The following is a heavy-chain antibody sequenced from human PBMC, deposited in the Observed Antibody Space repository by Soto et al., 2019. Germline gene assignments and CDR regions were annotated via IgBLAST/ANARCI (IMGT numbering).Heavy chain of an antibody. CDR2: INHSGST. CDR1: GGSFSGYY. J-gene: IGHJ6*02. CDR3: ARGRGTKRSSYSYGMDV. Sequence: SETLSLTCAVYGGSFSGYYWSWIRQPPGKGLEWIGEINHSGSTNYTPSLKSRVTISVDTSKNQFSLKLSSVTAADTAVYYCARGRGTKRSSYSYGMDVWGQGTTVTVSS. V-gene: IGHV4-34*01. D-gene: IGHD3-16*01.